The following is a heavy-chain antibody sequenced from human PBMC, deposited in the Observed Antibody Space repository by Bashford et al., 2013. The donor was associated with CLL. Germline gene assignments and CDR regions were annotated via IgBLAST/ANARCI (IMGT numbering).Heavy chain of an antibody. V-gene: IGHV4-39*01. Sequence: SETLSLTCSVSGGSISSSNYYWGWIRQPPGKGLEWIGNIYYSGTTYYNPSLKSRVTISVDTSKNQFSLKLSSVTAADTAIYYCARRLSLGKYWYLDLWGRGTLVTVSS. D-gene: IGHD7-27*01. J-gene: IGHJ2*01. CDR2: IYYSGTT. CDR3: ARRLSLGKYWYLDL. CDR1: GGSISSSNYY.